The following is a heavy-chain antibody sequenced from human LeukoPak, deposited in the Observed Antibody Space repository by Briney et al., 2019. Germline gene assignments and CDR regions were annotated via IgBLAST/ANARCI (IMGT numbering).Heavy chain of an antibody. D-gene: IGHD4-11*01. Sequence: SETLSLTCTVSGGSISSSSYYWGWIRQPPGKGLEWIGSIYYSGSTYYNPSLKSRVTISVDTSKNQFSLILTSVTAADTAVYYCASSGAPGNYDFEYWGQGTLVTVSS. CDR2: IYYSGST. J-gene: IGHJ4*02. CDR3: ASSGAPGNYDFEY. CDR1: GGSISSSSYY. V-gene: IGHV4-39*07.